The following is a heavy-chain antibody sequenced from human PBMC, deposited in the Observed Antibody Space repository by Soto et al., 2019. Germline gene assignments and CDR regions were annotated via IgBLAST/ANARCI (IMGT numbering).Heavy chain of an antibody. CDR2: IKNKIECGTT. Sequence: EVQLVESGRGLVQPGGSLRLSCAASGFTLSHAWVSWVRQAPGKGLEWMGRIKNKIECGTTDFAAPVKGRFTISRDDSENMLYLQMNSLIIADTAMYYCAHKWNVDYWGQGTLVSVS. J-gene: IGHJ4*02. CDR1: GFTLSHAW. V-gene: IGHV3-15*01. CDR3: AHKWNVDY. D-gene: IGHD1-20*01.